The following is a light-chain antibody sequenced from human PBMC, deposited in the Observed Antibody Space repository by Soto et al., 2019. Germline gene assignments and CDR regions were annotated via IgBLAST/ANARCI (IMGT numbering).Light chain of an antibody. CDR3: SSYAGSNNVV. Sequence: QSALTQPPSASGSPGQSVTISCTGTSSDVGGYNYVSWYQQHPGKAPKLMIYEVSKRPSGVPDRFSGSKSGNTASLTVSGLQAEDEAEYYGSSYAGSNNVVFGGGTKRTVL. J-gene: IGLJ2*01. CDR1: SSDVGGYNY. CDR2: EVS. V-gene: IGLV2-8*01.